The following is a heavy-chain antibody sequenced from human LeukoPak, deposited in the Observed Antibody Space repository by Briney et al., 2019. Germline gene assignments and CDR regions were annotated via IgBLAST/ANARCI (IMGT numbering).Heavy chain of an antibody. J-gene: IGHJ5*02. CDR3: ARDSLEKGHWFDP. CDR2: ISSSSSYI. CDR1: GFTFSSYS. V-gene: IGHV3-21*01. D-gene: IGHD3-16*02. Sequence: GGSLRLSCAASGFTFSSYSMNWVRQAPGKGLEWVSSISSSSSYIYYADSVKGRFTISRDNAKNSLYLQMNSLRAEDTAVYYCARDSLEKGHWFDPWGQGTLVTVSS.